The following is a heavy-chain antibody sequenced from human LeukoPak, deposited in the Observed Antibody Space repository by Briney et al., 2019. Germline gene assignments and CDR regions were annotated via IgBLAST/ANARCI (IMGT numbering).Heavy chain of an antibody. Sequence: GGSLRLSCAASGFTFSSYAMHWVRQAPGKGLEWVAVISYDGSNKYYADSVKGRFTISRDNSKNTLYLQMNSLRAEDTAVYYCAKGGTAAISDFDYWGQGTLVTVSS. CDR2: ISYDGSNK. V-gene: IGHV3-30-3*01. CDR1: GFTFSSYA. D-gene: IGHD5-18*01. J-gene: IGHJ4*02. CDR3: AKGGTAAISDFDY.